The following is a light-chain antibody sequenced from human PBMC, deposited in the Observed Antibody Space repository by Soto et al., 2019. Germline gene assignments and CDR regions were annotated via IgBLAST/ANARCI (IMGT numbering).Light chain of an antibody. V-gene: IGLV2-14*01. J-gene: IGLJ1*01. CDR3: SSFTRSSTRV. CDR1: SSDVGAYNY. Sequence: QSARTQSASVSGSPGQSITISCTGTSSDVGAYNYVSWYQQHPGKAPKLIIYDVSNRPSGVSNRFSGSKSGNTASLTISALQAEDEADYYCSSFTRSSTRVFGTGTKVTIL. CDR2: DVS.